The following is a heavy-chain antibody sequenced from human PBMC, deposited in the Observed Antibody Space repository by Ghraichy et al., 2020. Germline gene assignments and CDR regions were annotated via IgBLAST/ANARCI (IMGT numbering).Heavy chain of an antibody. D-gene: IGHD2-2*01. V-gene: IGHV4-34*01. CDR2: INHSGST. CDR1: GGSFSGYY. CDR3: ARGQHPQPQQYCSSTSCNPWFDP. Sequence: SETLSLTCAVYGGSFSGYYWSWIRQPPGKGLEWIGEINHSGSTNYNPSLKSRVTISVDTSKNQFSLKLSSVTAAATAVYYRARGQHPQPQQYCSSTSCNPWFDPWGQGTLVTVSS. J-gene: IGHJ5*02.